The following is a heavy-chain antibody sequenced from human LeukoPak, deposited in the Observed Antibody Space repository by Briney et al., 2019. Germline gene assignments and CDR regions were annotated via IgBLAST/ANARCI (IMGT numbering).Heavy chain of an antibody. CDR1: GFTFSSYT. Sequence: GGSLRLSCAASGFTFSSYTMSWVRQAPGKGLEWVSTITTSDGNTYYADSVKGRFTVSRDNSKNTLFLKMNSLRAEDTAVYYCAKDGGLWVSAHWGDSWGRGTLVTVSS. J-gene: IGHJ4*02. D-gene: IGHD7-27*01. V-gene: IGHV3-23*01. CDR3: AKDGGLWVSAHWGDS. CDR2: ITTSDGNT.